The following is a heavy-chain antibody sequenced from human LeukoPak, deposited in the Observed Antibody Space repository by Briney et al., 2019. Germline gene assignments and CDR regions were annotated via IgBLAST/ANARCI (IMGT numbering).Heavy chain of an antibody. D-gene: IGHD2-15*01. CDR1: GYTFTSYG. Sequence: ASVKVSCKASGYTFTSYGISWVRQAPGQGLEWMGWISAYNGNTNYAQKLQGRVTMTTDTSTSTAYMELRSLRSDDTAVYYCARVNIVEVVAARGAFDIWGQGTMVTVSS. CDR2: ISAYNGNT. V-gene: IGHV1-18*01. CDR3: ARVNIVEVVAARGAFDI. J-gene: IGHJ3*02.